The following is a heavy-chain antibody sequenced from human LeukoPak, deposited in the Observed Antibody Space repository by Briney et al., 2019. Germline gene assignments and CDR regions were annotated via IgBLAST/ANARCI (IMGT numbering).Heavy chain of an antibody. CDR2: ISSSGSTI. CDR1: GFTFSDYY. V-gene: IGHV3-11*01. D-gene: IGHD3-10*01. Sequence: GGSLRLSCAASGFTFSDYYMSWIRQAPGKGLEWVSYISSSGSTIYYADSVKGRFTISRDNSKNTLYLQMNSLRAEDTAVYYCAKDLYYYGSGSQLDAFDIWGQGTMVTVSS. J-gene: IGHJ3*02. CDR3: AKDLYYYGSGSQLDAFDI.